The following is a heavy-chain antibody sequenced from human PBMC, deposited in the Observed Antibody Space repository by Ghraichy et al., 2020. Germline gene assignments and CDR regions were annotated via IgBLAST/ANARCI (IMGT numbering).Heavy chain of an antibody. CDR2: IFNGGST. V-gene: IGHV3-53*01. CDR3: VSDFWSGDAFDI. Sequence: GESLNISCVDSGFTVRSNYTSWVRQSPGKGLEWVSVIFNGGSTYYADSVKGRFTISRDTSKNTLYLHLSSLRVEDTAVYYCVSDFWSGDAFDIWGQGTMVTVAS. CDR1: GFTVRSNY. D-gene: IGHD3-3*01. J-gene: IGHJ3*02.